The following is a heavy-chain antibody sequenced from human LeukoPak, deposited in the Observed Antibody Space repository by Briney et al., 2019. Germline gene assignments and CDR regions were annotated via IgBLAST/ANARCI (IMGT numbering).Heavy chain of an antibody. CDR3: ARDPGYGLGVDYGDY. V-gene: IGHV3-30*14. CDR2: ISYDGSNK. CDR1: GFTFSSYA. J-gene: IGHJ4*02. Sequence: GGSLRLSCAASGFTFSSYAMPWVRQAPGKGLEWVAVISYDGSNKYYADSVKGRFTISRDSSKNTVFLQMDSLRAEDTAVYYCARDPGYGLGVDYGDYWGQGTLVTVSS. D-gene: IGHD3-10*01.